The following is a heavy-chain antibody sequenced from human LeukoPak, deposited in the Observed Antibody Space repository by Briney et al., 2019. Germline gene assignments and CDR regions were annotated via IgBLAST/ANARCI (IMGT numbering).Heavy chain of an antibody. CDR1: GGSISSRNYY. J-gene: IGHJ4*02. CDR2: IYYSGST. V-gene: IGHV4-39*01. D-gene: IGHD6-19*01. CDR3: ARYTSGRYYFDY. Sequence: SETLSLTCTVSGGSISSRNYYRGWIRQPPGKGLEWIVSIYYSGSTYYNPSLKSRVTISVDTSKNQFSLKLSSVTAADTAVYYCARYTSGRYYFDYWGQGTLVTVPP.